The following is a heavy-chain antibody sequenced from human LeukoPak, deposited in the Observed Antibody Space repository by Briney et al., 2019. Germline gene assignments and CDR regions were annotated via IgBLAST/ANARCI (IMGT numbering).Heavy chain of an antibody. Sequence: SETLFLTCTVSGASISDYYWSWIRQPPGKGPEWIGYIFYSGSTNYNPSLKSRVTISVDTSKNQLSLKLSSVTAADTAVCYCARLTYSGSYSYYFDHWGQGTPVTVSS. CDR3: ARLTYSGSYSYYFDH. CDR1: GASISDYY. J-gene: IGHJ4*02. CDR2: IFYSGST. D-gene: IGHD1-26*01. V-gene: IGHV4-59*08.